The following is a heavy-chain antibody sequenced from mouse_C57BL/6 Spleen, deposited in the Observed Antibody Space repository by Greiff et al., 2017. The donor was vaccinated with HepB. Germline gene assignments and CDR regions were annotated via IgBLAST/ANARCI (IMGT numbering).Heavy chain of an antibody. V-gene: IGHV1-55*01. Sequence: VKLQQPGAELVKPGASVKMSCKASGYTFTSYWITWVKQRPGQGLEWIGDIYPGSGSTNYNEKFKSKATLTVDTSSSTACMQLSSLTSEDSAVYYCARGRDDGYYVGAMDYWGQGTSVTVSS. D-gene: IGHD2-3*01. CDR3: ARGRDDGYYVGAMDY. CDR1: GYTFTSYW. J-gene: IGHJ4*01. CDR2: IYPGSGST.